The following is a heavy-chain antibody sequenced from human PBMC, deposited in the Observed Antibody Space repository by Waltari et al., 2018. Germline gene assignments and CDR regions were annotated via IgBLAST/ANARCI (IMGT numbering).Heavy chain of an antibody. D-gene: IGHD2-21*02. Sequence: QVQLVQSGAEVKTPGASVKVSCKTSVDTFTGTYIPWVRQAPGQGLEWMGWINPKSGDTKLTQKFQGRVTMTRDTSITTAYMDLTRLTSDDTGLYFCARDETGGNFYWFDSWGQGTLVTVSS. CDR2: INPKSGDT. V-gene: IGHV1-2*02. CDR1: VDTFTGTY. CDR3: ARDETGGNFYWFDS. J-gene: IGHJ5*01.